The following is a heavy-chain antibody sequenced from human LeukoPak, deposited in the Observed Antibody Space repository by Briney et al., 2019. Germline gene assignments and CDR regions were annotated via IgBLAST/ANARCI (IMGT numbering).Heavy chain of an antibody. J-gene: IGHJ6*03. CDR1: GYSISSGYY. CDR2: IYTSGST. V-gene: IGHV4-61*02. D-gene: IGHD1-26*01. CDR3: ARDHEDSGSYYYYYYMDV. Sequence: SETLSLTCTVSGYSISSGYYWSWIRQPAGKGLEWIGRIYTSGSTNYNPSLKSRVTISVDTSKNQFSLKLSSVTAADTAVYYCARDHEDSGSYYYYYYMDVWGKGTTVTISS.